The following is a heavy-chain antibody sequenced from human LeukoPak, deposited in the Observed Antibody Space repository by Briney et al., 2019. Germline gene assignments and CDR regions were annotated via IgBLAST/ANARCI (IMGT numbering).Heavy chain of an antibody. D-gene: IGHD6-19*01. V-gene: IGHV3-30*03. J-gene: IGHJ4*02. Sequence: GGSLRLSCAASGFTFSGYGMHWVRQAPGKGLEWVALISHDGSKKYYVDSVKGRFTISRDNSMNTLYLQMNSLRAEDTAVYYCARVAPSSGWFPFDYWGQGTLVTVSS. CDR3: ARVAPSSGWFPFDY. CDR2: ISHDGSKK. CDR1: GFTFSGYG.